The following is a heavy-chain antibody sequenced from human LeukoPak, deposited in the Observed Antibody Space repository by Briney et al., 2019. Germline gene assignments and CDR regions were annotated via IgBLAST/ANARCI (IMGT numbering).Heavy chain of an antibody. Sequence: GGSLRLSCAASGLTFSAYAMHWVRQAPGKGLEWLSAMSYDGSNKYYADSVKGRFTISRDNSKNTLYLQMNSLRAEDTAVYYCATVAAADPMNWGQGTLVTVSS. CDR1: GLTFSAYA. CDR2: MSYDGSNK. CDR3: ATVAAADPMN. V-gene: IGHV3-30*03. J-gene: IGHJ4*02. D-gene: IGHD6-13*01.